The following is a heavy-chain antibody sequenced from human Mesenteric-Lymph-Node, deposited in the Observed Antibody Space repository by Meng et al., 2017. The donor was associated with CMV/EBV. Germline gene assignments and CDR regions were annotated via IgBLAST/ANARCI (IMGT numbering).Heavy chain of an antibody. D-gene: IGHD3-10*01. J-gene: IGHJ5*02. CDR3: AKDKYGSGTNWFDP. V-gene: IGHV3-23*01. CDR2: INDSGGST. CDR1: GFTFSTYA. Sequence: GESLKISCAASGFTFSTYAMNWVRQAPGKGLEWVSAINDSGGSTYYADSVKGRFTISRDNSKNTLYLLMNSLRAEDTAVYYCAKDKYGSGTNWFDPWGPGTLVTVSS.